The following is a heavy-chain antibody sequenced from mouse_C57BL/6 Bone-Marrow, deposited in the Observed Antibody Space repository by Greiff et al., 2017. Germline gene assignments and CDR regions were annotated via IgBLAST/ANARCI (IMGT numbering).Heavy chain of an antibody. D-gene: IGHD4-1*01. Sequence: VQLQESGAELARPGASVKLSCKASGYTFTSYGISWVKQRTGQGLEWIGEIYPRSGNTYYNEKFKGKATLTADKSSSTAYMELRSLTSEDSAVYFCASLGRDWYFDVWGTGTTVTVSS. CDR1: GYTFTSYG. J-gene: IGHJ1*03. CDR2: IYPRSGNT. CDR3: ASLGRDWYFDV. V-gene: IGHV1-81*01.